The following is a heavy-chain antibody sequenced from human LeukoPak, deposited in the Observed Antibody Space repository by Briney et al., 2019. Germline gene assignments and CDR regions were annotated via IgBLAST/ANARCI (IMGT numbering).Heavy chain of an antibody. CDR3: ATEMATTEYYFDY. J-gene: IGHJ4*02. CDR1: GSTFSSYS. CDR2: ISSSSSYI. D-gene: IGHD5-24*01. Sequence: GGSLRLSCAASGSTFSSYSMNWVRQAPGKGLEWVSSISSSSSYIYYADSVKGRFTISRDNAKNSLYLQMNSLRAEDTAVYYCATEMATTEYYFDYWGQGTLVTVSS. V-gene: IGHV3-21*01.